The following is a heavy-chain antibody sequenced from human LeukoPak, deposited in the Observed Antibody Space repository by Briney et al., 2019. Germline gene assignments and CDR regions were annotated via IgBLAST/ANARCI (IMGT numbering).Heavy chain of an antibody. V-gene: IGHV3-53*01. CDR3: ARDLDYDSS. D-gene: IGHD3-22*01. CDR2: IYSGGST. CDR1: GFTVSSIS. J-gene: IGHJ4*02. Sequence: GGSLRLSCAASGFTVSSISMSWVRQAPGKGLEWVSVIYSGGSTYYADSVKGRFTISRDNSKNTLYLQMNSLSAEDTAVYYCARDLDYDSSWGQGTLVTVSS.